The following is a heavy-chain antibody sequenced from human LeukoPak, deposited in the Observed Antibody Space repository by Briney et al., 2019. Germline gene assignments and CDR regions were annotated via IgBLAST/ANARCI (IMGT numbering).Heavy chain of an antibody. V-gene: IGHV3-7*01. Sequence: GGSLRLSCAASAFTFSNYWMSWVRQAPGKGLEWVANIKQDGSEKYYVDSVKGRFTISRDNAKNSLYLQMSILRAADTAVYYCARVRIAVAVSAFDIWGQGTMVTVSS. CDR3: ARVRIAVAVSAFDI. CDR1: AFTFSNYW. CDR2: IKQDGSEK. J-gene: IGHJ3*02. D-gene: IGHD6-19*01.